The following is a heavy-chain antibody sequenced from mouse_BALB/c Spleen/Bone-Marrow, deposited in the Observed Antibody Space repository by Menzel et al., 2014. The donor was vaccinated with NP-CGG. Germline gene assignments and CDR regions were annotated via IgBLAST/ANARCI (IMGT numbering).Heavy chain of an antibody. J-gene: IGHJ3*01. CDR3: ARNGNYGAWFAY. V-gene: IGHV14-3*02. Sequence: EVQLQQSGAELVKPGASVKLSCTASGFNIKDTYMHWVKQRPEQGLEWIGRIDPANGNTKYDPKFQGKATITADTSSNTAYLQLSSLTSEDTAVYYCARNGNYGAWFAYWGQRTLVTVSA. CDR1: GFNIKDTY. CDR2: IDPANGNT. D-gene: IGHD2-1*01.